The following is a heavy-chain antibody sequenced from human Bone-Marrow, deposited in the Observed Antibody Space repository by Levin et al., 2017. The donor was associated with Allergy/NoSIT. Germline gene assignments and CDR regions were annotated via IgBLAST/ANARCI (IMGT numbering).Heavy chain of an antibody. CDR2: IHVNERI. V-gene: IGHV4-4*07. J-gene: IGHJ6*02. Sequence: SETLSLTCTVSSGSISSYYWNWMRQAAGKGLEWIGRIHVNERINSNPSLKSRVTMSLDRSKNQFSLKLTSVTPADAAVYYCARCHGDGRNYFHYGLDVWGQGTTVTVSS. D-gene: IGHD4-17*01. CDR1: SGSISSYY. CDR3: ARCHGDGRNYFHYGLDV.